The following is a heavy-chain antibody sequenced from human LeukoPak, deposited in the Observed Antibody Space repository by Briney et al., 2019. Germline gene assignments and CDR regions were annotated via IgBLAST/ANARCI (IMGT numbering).Heavy chain of an antibody. J-gene: IGHJ4*02. CDR3: ARGSGSYRWLVDY. D-gene: IGHD1-26*01. V-gene: IGHV3-21*04. CDR2: ISSSSSYI. Sequence: GGSLRLSCAASGFTFTSCAMSWVRQAPGKGLEWVSSISSSSSYIYYADSVKGRFTISRDYAQNSLYLQMNSLRAEDTAVYYCARGSGSYRWLVDYWGQGTLVTVSS. CDR1: GFTFTSCA.